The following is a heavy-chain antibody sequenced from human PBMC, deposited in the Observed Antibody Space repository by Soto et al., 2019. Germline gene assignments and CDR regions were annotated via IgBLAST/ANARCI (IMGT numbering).Heavy chain of an antibody. CDR1: GGSISSSSYY. Sequence: SGTLSLTCTVSGGSISSSSYYWGWIRQPPGKGLEWIGSIYYSGSTYYNPSLKSRVTISVDTSKNQFSLKLSSVTAADTAVYYCARHLRSRNYYGSGSYYRPLDYWGQGTLVTVSS. CDR2: IYYSGST. CDR3: ARHLRSRNYYGSGSYYRPLDY. V-gene: IGHV4-39*01. J-gene: IGHJ4*02. D-gene: IGHD3-10*01.